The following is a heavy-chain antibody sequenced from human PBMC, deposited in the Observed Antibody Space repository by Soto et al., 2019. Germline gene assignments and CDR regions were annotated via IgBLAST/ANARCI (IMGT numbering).Heavy chain of an antibody. J-gene: IGHJ6*02. D-gene: IGHD3-3*01. CDR2: VSATAGTK. Sequence: GGSLRLSCAASGFTFSNYAMSWVRPAPGKGLEWVSLVSATAGTKYYTDSVKGRFTISRDNSKNTLYLQMNSLRAEDTAVYYCARGGGGRITIFGVVIMGHYYGMDVWGQGTTVTVSS. CDR3: ARGGGGRITIFGVVIMGHYYGMDV. V-gene: IGHV3-23*01. CDR1: GFTFSNYA.